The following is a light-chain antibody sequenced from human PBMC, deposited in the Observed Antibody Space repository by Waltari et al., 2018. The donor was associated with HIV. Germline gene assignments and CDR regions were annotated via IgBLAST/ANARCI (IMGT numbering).Light chain of an antibody. V-gene: IGLV4-69*01. CDR1: SGHSSYA. Sequence: QLVLTQSPSASASLGASVKLTCTLSSGHSSYAIAWHHQQPEKGPRYLMKLNSAGSHSKGDGIPDRFSGSSSGAERSLTISSLQSEDEADYYCQTWGTGVFGGGTKLTVL. CDR2: LNSAGSH. CDR3: QTWGTGV. J-gene: IGLJ3*02.